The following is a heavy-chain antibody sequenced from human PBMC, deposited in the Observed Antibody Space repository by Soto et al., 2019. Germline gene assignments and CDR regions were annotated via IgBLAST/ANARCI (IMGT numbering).Heavy chain of an antibody. CDR1: GGSITNYY. D-gene: IGHD3-10*01. CDR3: ARHGFGSRHGLVDV. J-gene: IGHJ6*02. V-gene: IGHV4-59*08. CDR2: IQYSGYS. Sequence: QVQLQESGPGLVKPSETLSLTCTVSGGSITNYYCSWFRQPPGKGLEWIGYIQYSGYSAYNLSLKGRSTMSKDTSKTQFSLMLESVTATDTAVYYCARHGFGSRHGLVDVWGQGTTVIVSS.